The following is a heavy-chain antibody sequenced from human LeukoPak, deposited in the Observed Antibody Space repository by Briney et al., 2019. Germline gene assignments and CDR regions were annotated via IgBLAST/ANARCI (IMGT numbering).Heavy chain of an antibody. CDR3: AREGRIAVAGTGSDWFDP. D-gene: IGHD6-19*01. CDR2: IIPIFGTA. Sequence: SVKVSCKASGGTFSSYAISWVRQAPGQGLEWMGGIIPIFGTANYAQKFQGRVTITADEYTSTAYMELSSLRSEDTAVYYCAREGRIAVAGTGSDWFDPWGQGTLVTVSS. J-gene: IGHJ5*02. CDR1: GGTFSSYA. V-gene: IGHV1-69*13.